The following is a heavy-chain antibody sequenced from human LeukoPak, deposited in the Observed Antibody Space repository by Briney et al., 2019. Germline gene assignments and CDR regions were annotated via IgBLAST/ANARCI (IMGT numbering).Heavy chain of an antibody. CDR1: GYTFTNYD. CDR2: MSPTSGDT. V-gene: IGHV1-8*01. Sequence: GASVTVSCKTSGYTFTNYDIYWVRQSTEQGFEWMGWMSPTSGDTGYAEKFQGRVTMTRDTSITTAYMELKSLRSDDTAVYYCARELDFWGQGTLVTVSS. J-gene: IGHJ4*02. CDR3: ARELDF.